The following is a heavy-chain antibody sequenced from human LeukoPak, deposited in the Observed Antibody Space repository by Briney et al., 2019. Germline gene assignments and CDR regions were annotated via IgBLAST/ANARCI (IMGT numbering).Heavy chain of an antibody. CDR3: ARVGEAMVRGAISYYFDY. D-gene: IGHD3-10*01. CDR1: GGSISSGGYY. J-gene: IGHJ4*02. CDR2: IYYSGST. Sequence: SETLSLTCTVSGGSISSGGYYWSWIRQHPGKGLEWIGYIYYSGSTYYNPSLKSRVTISVDTSKNQFSLKLSSVTAADTAVYYCARVGEAMVRGAISYYFDYWGQGTLVTVSS. V-gene: IGHV4-31*03.